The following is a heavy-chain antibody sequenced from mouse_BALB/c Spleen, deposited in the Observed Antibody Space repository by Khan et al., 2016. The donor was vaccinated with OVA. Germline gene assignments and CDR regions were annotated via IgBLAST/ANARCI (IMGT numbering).Heavy chain of an antibody. CDR3: GRNRESDYFDY. J-gene: IGHJ2*01. CDR2: IWAGGST. Sequence: QMQLEESGPGLVAPSQSLSITCTVSGFSLTSYGIYWVRQPPGKGLEWLGIIWAGGSTNYNSALMSRLSISKDNSSKQVFLKKTSLQTDDTAMYYSGRNRESDYFDYWGQGTTLTVSS. CDR1: GFSLTSYG. V-gene: IGHV2-9*02.